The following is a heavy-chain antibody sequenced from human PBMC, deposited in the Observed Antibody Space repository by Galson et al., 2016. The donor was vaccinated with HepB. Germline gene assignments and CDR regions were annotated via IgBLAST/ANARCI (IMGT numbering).Heavy chain of an antibody. D-gene: IGHD1-7*01. V-gene: IGHV3-30-3*01. CDR3: ARDSSYYYFGMDV. Sequence: SLRLSCAASGFAFSGSAMHWVRRAPGKGLEWVAAISYHGSNKYYADSVKGRVTISRDNSNNTLYLQMTSLSAEDTAVYYCARDSSYYYFGMDVWGQGTPVTVSS. CDR1: GFAFSGSA. CDR2: ISYHGSNK. J-gene: IGHJ6*02.